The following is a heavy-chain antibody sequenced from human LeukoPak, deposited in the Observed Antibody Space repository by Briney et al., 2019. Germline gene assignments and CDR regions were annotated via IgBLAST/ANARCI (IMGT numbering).Heavy chain of an antibody. V-gene: IGHV3-7*01. CDR3: ARNPGAGTTDY. D-gene: IGHD1-1*01. CDR1: GFIFSNYW. J-gene: IGHJ4*02. CDR2: INEGGSDQ. Sequence: GGSLRLSCAASGFIFSNYWMSWVRQAPGKGLEWVANINEGGSDQYYVDSVEGRFTISRDNAKNSLYLQMNSLRAEDTAFYYCARNPGAGTTDYWGQGTLVTVSS.